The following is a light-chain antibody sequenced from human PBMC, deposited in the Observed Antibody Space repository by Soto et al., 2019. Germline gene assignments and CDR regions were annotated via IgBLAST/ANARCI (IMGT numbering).Light chain of an antibody. CDR3: QQYGSSPSIT. CDR1: QTINRIY. J-gene: IGKJ5*01. CDR2: RTS. Sequence: EIILTRSPGNVSLAPWETATCSFKASQTINRIYVAWYQQKPGQAPRFLIYRTSDRANGIPGRFSGSGSGTDFTLTISRLEPEDFAVYYCQQYGSSPSITFGQGTRLEIK. V-gene: IGKV3-20*01.